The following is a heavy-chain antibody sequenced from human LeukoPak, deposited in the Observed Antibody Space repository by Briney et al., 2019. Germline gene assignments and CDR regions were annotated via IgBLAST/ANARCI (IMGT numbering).Heavy chain of an antibody. CDR2: ISGSGGST. J-gene: IGHJ5*02. D-gene: IGHD2-2*01. CDR3: ARKYCSSTSCSKGSWFDP. V-gene: IGHV3-23*01. Sequence: GGSLRLSCAASGFTFSSYAMSWVRQAPGKGLEWVSAISGSGGSTYYADSVKGRFTISRGNSKNTLYLQMNSLRAEDTAVYYCARKYCSSTSCSKGSWFDPWGQGTLVTVSS. CDR1: GFTFSSYA.